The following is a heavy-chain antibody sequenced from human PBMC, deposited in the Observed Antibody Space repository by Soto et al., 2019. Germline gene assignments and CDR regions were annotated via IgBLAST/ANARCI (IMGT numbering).Heavy chain of an antibody. J-gene: IGHJ5*02. Sequence: QITLKESGPSLLKPTQTLTLTCTFSGFSLTSGPAGVGWIRQPPGKALEWLALIYWDGERRYSPSLKSRLTITKDTSNDQVVLTMTNVDPVDTGTYYCAHTRGGGNSACFDAWGQGTLVTVSS. V-gene: IGHV2-5*02. CDR3: AHTRGGGNSACFDA. CDR2: IYWDGER. CDR1: GFSLTSGPAG. D-gene: IGHD2-21*02.